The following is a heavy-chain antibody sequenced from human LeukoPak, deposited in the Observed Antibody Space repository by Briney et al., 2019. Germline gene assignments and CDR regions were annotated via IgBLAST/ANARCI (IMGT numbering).Heavy chain of an antibody. J-gene: IGHJ4*02. V-gene: IGHV1-46*01. Sequence: ASVKVSCKASGYTFTNYYMHWVRQAPGQGLEWMGIINPSGGNTNYAQKFQGRVTLTRDTSTNTVYMELSSLRSDDTAVYYCAREVSGYSNIDYWGQGTLVTVSS. CDR3: AREVSGYSNIDY. CDR1: GYTFTNYY. D-gene: IGHD6-13*01. CDR2: INPSGGNT.